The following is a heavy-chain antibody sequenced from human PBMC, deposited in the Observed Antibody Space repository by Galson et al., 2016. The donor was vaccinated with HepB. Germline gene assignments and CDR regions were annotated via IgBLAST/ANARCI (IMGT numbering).Heavy chain of an antibody. D-gene: IGHD1-1*01. V-gene: IGHV4-38-2*02. J-gene: IGHJ4*02. CDR2: LYHSGTT. CDR3: ARSTTTVGYYFDS. Sequence: ETLSLTCTVSGYSITSGYYWGWIRQPPGKGLEWIGTLYHSGTTYYKQSLKSRVSTSLDTSTNQFSLKLSSVTAADTAVYYCARSTTTVGYYFDSWGQGALVTVSS. CDR1: GYSITSGYY.